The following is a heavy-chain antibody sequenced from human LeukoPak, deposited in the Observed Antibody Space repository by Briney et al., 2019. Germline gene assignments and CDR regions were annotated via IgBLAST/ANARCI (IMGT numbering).Heavy chain of an antibody. CDR1: GYTFTSYG. Sequence: GASVKVSCKASGYTFTSYGISWVRQAPGQGLEWMGWISAYNGNTNYAQKLQGRVTMTTDTSTSTAYMELRSLRSDDTAVYYCATGVDYGDRVTAIEYWGQGTLVTVSS. J-gene: IGHJ4*02. V-gene: IGHV1-18*01. CDR2: ISAYNGNT. CDR3: ATGVDYGDRVTAIEY. D-gene: IGHD4-17*01.